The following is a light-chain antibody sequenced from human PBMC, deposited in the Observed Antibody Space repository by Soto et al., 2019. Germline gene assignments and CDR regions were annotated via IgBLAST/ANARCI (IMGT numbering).Light chain of an antibody. CDR1: SSNVGSYKL. J-gene: IGLJ1*01. Sequence: QSALTQPDSVSGSPGQSITISCTGTSSNVGSYKLVSWYQQHPGKAPKLMIFEVNKRPSGVSKRFSGSKSGNTASLTISGLKVEDEADYYCCSSGGSPTYVFGTGTKRTVL. CDR2: EVN. V-gene: IGLV2-23*02. CDR3: CSSGGSPTYV.